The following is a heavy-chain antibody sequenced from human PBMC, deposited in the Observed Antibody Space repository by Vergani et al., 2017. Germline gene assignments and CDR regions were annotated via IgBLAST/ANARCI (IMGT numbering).Heavy chain of an antibody. CDR2: IFYSGST. CDR3: ARGVVVVAATEGGYYYYMDV. CDR1: GGSISSAGYY. D-gene: IGHD2-15*01. Sequence: QVQLQESGPGLVKPSQTLSLTCTVSGGSISSAGYYWSWIRQHPGKGLEWFGYIFYSGSTYYNPSLKSRITISVDTSKNQFSLKLSSVTAADTAVYYCARGVVVVAATEGGYYYYMDVWGKGTTVTVSS. J-gene: IGHJ6*03. V-gene: IGHV4-31*03.